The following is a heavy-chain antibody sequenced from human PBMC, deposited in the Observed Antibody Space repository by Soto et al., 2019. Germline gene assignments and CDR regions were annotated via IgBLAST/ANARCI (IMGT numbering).Heavy chain of an antibody. J-gene: IGHJ4*02. V-gene: IGHV4-59*08. Sequence: PSETMSLNCNVSGGSISSYYWCWIRQPPGKGLEWIGYIYYSGSTNYNPSLKSRVTISVDTSKNQFSLKLSSVTVAVTAVDYGARQADYYLDYWGQGTLVTVSP. CDR1: GGSISSYY. CDR3: ARQADYYLDY. D-gene: IGHD2-21*02. CDR2: IYYSGST.